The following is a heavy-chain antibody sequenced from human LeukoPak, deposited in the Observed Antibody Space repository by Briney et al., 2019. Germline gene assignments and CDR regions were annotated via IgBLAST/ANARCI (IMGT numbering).Heavy chain of an antibody. J-gene: IGHJ6*02. CDR3: ARGPRLMVTNPYYYYGMDV. V-gene: IGHV4-30-4*01. D-gene: IGHD5-18*01. CDR2: IYYSGST. CDR1: GGSISSGDYS. Sequence: SQTLSLTCTVSGGSISSGDYSWSWIRQPPGKGLEWIGYIYYSGSTYYNPSLKSRVTISVDTSKSQFSLKLSSVTAADTAVYYCARGPRLMVTNPYYYYGMDVWGQGTTVTVSS.